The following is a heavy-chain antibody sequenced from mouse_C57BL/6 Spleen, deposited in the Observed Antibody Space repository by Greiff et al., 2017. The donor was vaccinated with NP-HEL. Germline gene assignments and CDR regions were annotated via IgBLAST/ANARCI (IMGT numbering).Heavy chain of an antibody. CDR1: GYSITSGYY. CDR3: ARDWYYGSSYYFDY. J-gene: IGHJ2*01. D-gene: IGHD1-1*01. CDR2: ISYGGSN. Sequence: EVQLQESGPGLVKPSQSLSLTCSVTGYSITSGYYWNWIRQFPGNKLEWMGYISYGGSNNYNPSLKNRISITRDTSKNQFFLKLNSVTTEDTATYYCARDWYYGSSYYFDYWGQGTTLTVSS. V-gene: IGHV3-6*01.